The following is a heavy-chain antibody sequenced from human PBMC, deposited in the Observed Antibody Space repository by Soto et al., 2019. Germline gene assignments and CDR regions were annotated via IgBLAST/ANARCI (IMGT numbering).Heavy chain of an antibody. CDR1: GFTFDDYA. CDR3: ARGSSSGWLPFDY. V-gene: IGHV3-9*01. J-gene: IGHJ4*02. CDR2: ISWNSGSI. Sequence: EVQLVESGGGLVQPGRSLRLSCAASGFTFDDYAMRWVRQAPGKGLEWVSGISWNSGSIGYADSVKGRFTISRDNAKNSLYLQMNSLRAEDTALYYCARGSSSGWLPFDYWGQGTLVTVSS. D-gene: IGHD6-19*01.